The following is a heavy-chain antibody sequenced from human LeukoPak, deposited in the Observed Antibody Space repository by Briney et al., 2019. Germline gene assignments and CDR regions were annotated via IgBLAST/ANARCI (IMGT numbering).Heavy chain of an antibody. CDR1: GGSISSGGYY. CDR3: ARGSWLRLGAFDI. CDR2: IYYSGST. D-gene: IGHD5-12*01. V-gene: IGHV4-31*03. Sequence: SETLSLTCTVSGGSISSGGYYWSWIRQHPGKGLEWIGYIYYSGSTYYNPSLKSRVTISVDTSKNQFSLKLSSVTAADTAVYYCARGSWLRLGAFDIWGQGTMVTVSS. J-gene: IGHJ3*02.